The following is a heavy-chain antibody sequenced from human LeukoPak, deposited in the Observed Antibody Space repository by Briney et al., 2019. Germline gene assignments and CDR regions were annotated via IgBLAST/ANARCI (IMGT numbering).Heavy chain of an antibody. CDR1: GFNLTNYA. CDR3: AKVVRAGGSHYYGMDV. CDR2: MSGSGAST. V-gene: IGHV3-23*01. Sequence: PGGSLRLSCAASGFNLTNYAMSWVRQAPGKGLEWVSGMSGSGASTYYADSVKGRFTISRDTSKNTLYLQMDSLRVEDTAAHYCAKVVRAGGSHYYGMDVWGQGTTVTVSS. J-gene: IGHJ6*02. D-gene: IGHD3-10*01.